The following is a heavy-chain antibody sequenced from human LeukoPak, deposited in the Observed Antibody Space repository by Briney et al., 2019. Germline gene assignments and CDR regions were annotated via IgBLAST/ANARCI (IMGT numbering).Heavy chain of an antibody. D-gene: IGHD3-9*01. V-gene: IGHV3-23*01. CDR1: GFTFSSYA. CDR3: ARGNLRGVRYFDWLSTRRTHYYGMDV. Sequence: TGGSLRLSCAASGFTFSSYAMSWARQAPGKGLEWVSAISGSGGSTYYADSVKGRFTISRDNSKNTLYLQMNSLRAEDTAVYYCARGNLRGVRYFDWLSTRRTHYYGMDVWGQGTTVTVSS. J-gene: IGHJ6*02. CDR2: ISGSGGST.